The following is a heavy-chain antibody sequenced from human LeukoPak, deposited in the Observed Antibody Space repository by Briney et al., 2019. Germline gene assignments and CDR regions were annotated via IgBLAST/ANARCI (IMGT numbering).Heavy chain of an antibody. D-gene: IGHD3-22*01. CDR1: GGSISSYY. J-gene: IGHJ4*02. CDR3: ARNKYYDSSGYYYDY. CDR2: IYTSGST. V-gene: IGHV4-4*07. Sequence: SETLSLTCTVSGGSISSYYWSWIRQPAGKGLEWIGHIYTSGSTNYNPSLKSRVTMSVDTSKNQFSLKLSSVTAADTAVYYCARNKYYDSSGYYYDYWGQGTLVTVSS.